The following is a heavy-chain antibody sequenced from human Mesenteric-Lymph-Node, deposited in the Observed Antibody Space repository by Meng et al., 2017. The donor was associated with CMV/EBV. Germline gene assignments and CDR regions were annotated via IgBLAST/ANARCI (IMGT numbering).Heavy chain of an antibody. CDR2: IIPLFGKA. J-gene: IGHJ4*02. Sequence: YCKTCGDTISYHAFRWVRQAPGQGLEWMGGIIPLFGKANYAPRFQGRVTITADESTSTVYMELSSLISEDTAVYYCAREFFRADGAYWGQGTLVTVSS. V-gene: IGHV1-69*01. CDR1: GDTISYHA. D-gene: IGHD3-3*01. CDR3: AREFFRADGAY.